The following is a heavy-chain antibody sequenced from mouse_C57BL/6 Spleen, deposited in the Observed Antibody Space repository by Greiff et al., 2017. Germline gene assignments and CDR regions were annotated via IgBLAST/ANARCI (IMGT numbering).Heavy chain of an antibody. Sequence: QVQLQQSGAELVKPGASVKLSCKASGYTFTSYWLHWVKQRPGKGLEWIGRIYPGDGDTHYNGKFKGKATLTADKSSSTAYMQLRSVTSEDAAVYFSARWGTTGDYWGQGTSVTVSS. CDR3: ARWGTTGDY. CDR1: GYTFTSYW. D-gene: IGHD1-1*01. V-gene: IGHV1-82*01. CDR2: IYPGDGDT. J-gene: IGHJ4*01.